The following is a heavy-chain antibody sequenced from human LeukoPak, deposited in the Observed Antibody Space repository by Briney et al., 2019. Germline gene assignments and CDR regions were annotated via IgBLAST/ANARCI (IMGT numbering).Heavy chain of an antibody. V-gene: IGHV3-49*03. D-gene: IGHD3-3*01. Sequence: GGSLRLSCTGSGFTFGDYAMSWFRQAPGKGLEWVGFIRSKTYSGTAEHAASVNGRFTISRDDSRSIAYLQMNSLETEDTAIYYCVREGVTFYDFWSGSDDRHVWGPGTTVTVSS. CDR3: VREGVTFYDFWSGSDDRHV. CDR2: IRSKTYSGTA. J-gene: IGHJ6*02. CDR1: GFTFGDYA.